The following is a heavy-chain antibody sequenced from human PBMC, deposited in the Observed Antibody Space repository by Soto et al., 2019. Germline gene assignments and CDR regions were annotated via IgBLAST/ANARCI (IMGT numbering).Heavy chain of an antibody. CDR1: GGSPSTCGYF. V-gene: IGHV4-31*03. Sequence: TLSLPCTVSGGSPSTCGYFWSWLRQQPGKGLGGIGYIYYSGGTYYNPSLKSRVTISVDTSKNQFSLKLSSVTAADTAVYYCARDPDYYGSGGDAFDIWGQGTMVIGSS. CDR3: ARDPDYYGSGGDAFDI. D-gene: IGHD3-10*01. J-gene: IGHJ3*02. CDR2: IYYSGGT.